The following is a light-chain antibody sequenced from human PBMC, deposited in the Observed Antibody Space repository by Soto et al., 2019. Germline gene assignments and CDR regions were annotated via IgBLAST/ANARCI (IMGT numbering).Light chain of an antibody. J-gene: IGLJ1*01. Sequence: QSVLTQPPSASGSPGQSVTISCTGTSSDVGAYNYVSWYQQHPGKAPKPMIYEVSYRPSGVPDRLSGSKSGNTASLTVSGLQAEDEADYYCSSYAGSSTVFGTGTKVTVL. CDR1: SSDVGAYNY. V-gene: IGLV2-8*01. CDR3: SSYAGSSTV. CDR2: EVS.